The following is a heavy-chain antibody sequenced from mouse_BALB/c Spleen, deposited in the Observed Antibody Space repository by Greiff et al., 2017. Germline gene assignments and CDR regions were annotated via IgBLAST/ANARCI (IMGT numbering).Heavy chain of an antibody. Sequence: VQLQQSGAELVKPGASVKLSCTASGFNIKDTYMHWVKQRPEQGLEWIGRIDPANGNTKYDPKFQGKATITADTSSNTAYLQLSSLTSEDTAVYYCAREGSFYDGYYDYAMDYRGQGTSVTVSS. J-gene: IGHJ4*01. CDR3: AREGSFYDGYYDYAMDY. V-gene: IGHV14-3*02. CDR2: IDPANGNT. D-gene: IGHD2-3*01. CDR1: GFNIKDTY.